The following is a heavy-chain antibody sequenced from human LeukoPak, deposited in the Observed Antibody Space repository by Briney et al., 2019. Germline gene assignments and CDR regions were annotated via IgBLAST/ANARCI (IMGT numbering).Heavy chain of an antibody. Sequence: GGSLRLSCAASGFTFSSYWMSWVRQAPGKGLEWVANIKQDGSEKYYVDSVKGRFTISRDNAKNSLYLQMNSLRAEDTAVYYCARDRIDSGYGVAFDXWGQGTMVTVX. CDR3: ARDRIDSGYGVAFDX. CDR1: GFTFSSYW. J-gene: IGHJ3*01. V-gene: IGHV3-7*01. CDR2: IKQDGSEK. D-gene: IGHD3-10*01.